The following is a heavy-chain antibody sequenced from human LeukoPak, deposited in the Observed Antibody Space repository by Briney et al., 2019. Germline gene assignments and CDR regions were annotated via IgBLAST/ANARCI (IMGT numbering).Heavy chain of an antibody. D-gene: IGHD6-25*01. V-gene: IGHV3-53*01. CDR1: GFTVNNKY. J-gene: IGHJ4*02. CDR2: ISSGDST. Sequence: GGSLRLSCAASGFTVNNKYMNWVRQAPGKGLEWVSVISSGDSTYYADSEKGRFTISRDNSKNTLYLQMNSLRVEDTAVYYCGRDLIGTAASWDSWGQGTLVTVSS. CDR3: GRDLIGTAASWDS.